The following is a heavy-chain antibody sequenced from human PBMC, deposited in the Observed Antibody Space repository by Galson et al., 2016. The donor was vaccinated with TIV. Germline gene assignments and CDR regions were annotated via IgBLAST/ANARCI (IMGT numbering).Heavy chain of an antibody. V-gene: IGHV3-7*01. J-gene: IGHJ4*02. CDR2: INQDGSEK. CDR1: GFTSSRFW. Sequence: SLRISCAASGFTSSRFWMTWVRRTSLRGLEWVANINQDGSEKHYVDSVKGRFTISRDNAKNSLYLQMNSLRVEDTAVYFCARALGYAEDIWGQGTLVTVSS. CDR3: ARALGYAEDI. D-gene: IGHD5-12*01.